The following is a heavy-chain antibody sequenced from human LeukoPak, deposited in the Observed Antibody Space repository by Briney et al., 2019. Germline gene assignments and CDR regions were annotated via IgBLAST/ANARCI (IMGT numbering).Heavy chain of an antibody. V-gene: IGHV3-21*01. CDR2: ISSSSSYI. CDR3: ARGDTVTTVVVVALGDYYYYGMDV. CDR1: GFTFSSYS. D-gene: IGHD4-17*01. Sequence: GGSLRLSCAASGFTFSSYSMNWVRQAPGKGLEWVSSISSSSSYIYYADSVKGRFTISRDNAKNSLYLQMNRLRAEDTAVYYCARGDTVTTVVVVALGDYYYYGMDVWGQGTTVTVSS. J-gene: IGHJ6*02.